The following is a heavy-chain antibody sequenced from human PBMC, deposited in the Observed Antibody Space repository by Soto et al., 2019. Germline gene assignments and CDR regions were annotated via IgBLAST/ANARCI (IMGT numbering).Heavy chain of an antibody. CDR3: ARSLVPAAIGYYYYGMDV. Sequence: QVQLVQSGAEVKKPGSSVKVSCKASGGTFSSYAISWVRQAPGQGLEWMGGIIPIFGTANYAQKFQGRVTITADEPTSTAYMELSSLRSEDTAVYYCARSLVPAAIGYYYYGMDVWGQGTTVTVSS. J-gene: IGHJ6*02. CDR1: GGTFSSYA. D-gene: IGHD2-2*02. V-gene: IGHV1-69*01. CDR2: IIPIFGTA.